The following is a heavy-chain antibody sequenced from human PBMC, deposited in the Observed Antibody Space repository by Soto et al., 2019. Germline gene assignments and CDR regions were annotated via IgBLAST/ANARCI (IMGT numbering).Heavy chain of an antibody. V-gene: IGHV4-31*03. D-gene: IGHD6-13*01. CDR1: GGSISSGGYY. J-gene: IGHJ4*02. CDR3: ARAGSSSWYVWFDY. CDR2: IYYSGST. Sequence: SSETLSLTCTVSGGSISSGGYYWSWIRQHPGKGLEWIGYIYYSGSTYYNPSLKSRVTISVDTSKNQFSLKLSSVTAADTAVYYCARAGSSSWYVWFDYWGQGTLVTVSS.